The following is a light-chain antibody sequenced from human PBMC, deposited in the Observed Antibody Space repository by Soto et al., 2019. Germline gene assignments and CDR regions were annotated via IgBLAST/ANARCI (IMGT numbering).Light chain of an antibody. J-gene: IGKJ1*01. CDR3: PQSYSTLWT. CDR1: QSISSY. Sequence: DIQMTQSPSSLSASVGDRVTITCRASQSISSYLNWYQQKPGKAPKLLIYAASSLQSGVPSRFSGSGSGTDFTITISSLQPEDFATYYCPQSYSTLWTFGQGTKVEIK. CDR2: AAS. V-gene: IGKV1-39*01.